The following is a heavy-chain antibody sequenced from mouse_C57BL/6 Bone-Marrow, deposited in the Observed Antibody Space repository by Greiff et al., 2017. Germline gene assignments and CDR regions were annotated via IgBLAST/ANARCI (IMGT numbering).Heavy chain of an antibody. J-gene: IGHJ2*01. CDR1: GYTFTSYW. D-gene: IGHD2-2*01. CDR3: ERTVMVTTYYFDY. CDR2: IYPSDSET. Sequence: QVQLQQPGAELVRPGSSVKLSCTASGYTFTSYWMDWVKQRPGQGLEWIGNIYPSDSETHYHPKFQDKATLTVGKSSSTAYMQLSSLTSEDSAVYSGERTVMVTTYYFDYRGQGTTVTVSS. V-gene: IGHV1-61*01.